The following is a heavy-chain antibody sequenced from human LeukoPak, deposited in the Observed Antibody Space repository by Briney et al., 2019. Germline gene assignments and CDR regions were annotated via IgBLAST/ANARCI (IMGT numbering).Heavy chain of an antibody. V-gene: IGHV1-69*04. Sequence: GASVKVSCKASGGTFSSYAISWVRQAPGQGLEWMGRIIPIPGIANYAQKFQGRVTITADKSTSTAYMELSSLRSEDTAVYYCARSSVTAIYTLTSTPFDYWGQGTLVTVSS. J-gene: IGHJ4*02. CDR3: ARSSVTAIYTLTSTPFDY. CDR2: IIPIPGIA. CDR1: GGTFSSYA. D-gene: IGHD5-18*01.